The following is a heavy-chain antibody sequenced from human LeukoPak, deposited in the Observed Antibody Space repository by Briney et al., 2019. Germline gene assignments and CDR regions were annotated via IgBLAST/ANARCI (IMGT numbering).Heavy chain of an antibody. CDR1: GFSFSSYN. CDR2: ISSSGSTI. D-gene: IGHD3-10*02. V-gene: IGHV3-48*03. Sequence: GGSLRLSCAASGFSFSSYNMNWVRQAPGKGLEWVSYISSSGSTIYYADSVKGRFTISRDNAKNSLYLQMNSLRAEDTAVYYCAELGITMIGGVWGKGTTVTISS. J-gene: IGHJ6*04. CDR3: AELGITMIGGV.